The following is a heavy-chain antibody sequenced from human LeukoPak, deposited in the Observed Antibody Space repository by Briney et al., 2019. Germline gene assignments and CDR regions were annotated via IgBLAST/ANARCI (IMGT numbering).Heavy chain of an antibody. J-gene: IGHJ3*01. CDR2: IRYSGST. D-gene: IGHD4-23*01. Sequence: PSETLSLTCTVSGDSISTYYWSWIRQPPGKGLEWIGYIRYSGSTNYNPSLKSRVTISVDTSKNQFSLKLSSVTAADTAVYYCARLNGGYEAFDVWGQGTMVTVSS. V-gene: IGHV4-59*01. CDR1: GDSISTYY. CDR3: ARLNGGYEAFDV.